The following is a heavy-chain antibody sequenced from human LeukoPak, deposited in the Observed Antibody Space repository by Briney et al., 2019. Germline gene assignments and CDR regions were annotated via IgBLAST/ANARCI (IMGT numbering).Heavy chain of an antibody. CDR2: IYHSGST. D-gene: IGHD3-10*01. Sequence: SETLSLTCTVSGYSISSGYYWGWIRQPPGKGLEWIGSIYHSGSTYYNPSLKSRVTISVDTSKNQFSLKLSSVTAADTAVYYCARDRIYYGSGSYWSYYYYYYMDVWGKGTTVTISS. V-gene: IGHV4-38-2*02. J-gene: IGHJ6*03. CDR1: GYSISSGYY. CDR3: ARDRIYYGSGSYWSYYYYYYMDV.